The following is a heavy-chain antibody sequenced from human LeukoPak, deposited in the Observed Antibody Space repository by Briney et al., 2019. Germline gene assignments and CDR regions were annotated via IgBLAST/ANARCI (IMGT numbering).Heavy chain of an antibody. CDR1: GYTFTSYY. CDR2: IDPSGGST. V-gene: IGHV1-46*01. CDR3: ASGWSEDAFDI. J-gene: IGHJ3*02. Sequence: ASVKVSCKASGYTFTSYYMHWVRQAPGQGLEWMGIIDPSGGSTSYAQKFQGRVTMTRDMSTSTVYMELSSLRSEDTAVYYCASGWSEDAFDIWGQGTMVTVSS. D-gene: IGHD1-1*01.